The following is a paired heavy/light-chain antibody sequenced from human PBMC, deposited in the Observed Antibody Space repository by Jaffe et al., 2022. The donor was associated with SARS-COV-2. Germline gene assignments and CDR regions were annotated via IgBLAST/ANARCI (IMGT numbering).Light chain of an antibody. CDR3: QESSSPRWT. V-gene: IGKV1-39*01. Sequence: DIQMTQSPSSLSASVGDRVTMTCRASQSIGTHLNWYQQRPGKAPKLLIYASSSVQSGVPLRFSGSGSGTDFTLTISSLQPEDFATYYCQESSSPRWTFGQGTKVEIK. CDR2: ASS. J-gene: IGKJ1*01. CDR1: QSIGTH.
Heavy chain of an antibody. D-gene: IGHD2-8*01. Sequence: QVQLQESGPGLVKPLESLSLTCTVSGGSINTFFWSWIRQPPGKGLEWIGYIFNTGRTNYNPSLRSRVTFSLDTSKSQVSLNLRSVTAADTATYYCARLMVRAATANRQDDWYFDLWGRGTLVTVSS. CDR1: GGSINTFF. CDR3: ARLMVRAATANRQDDWYFDL. J-gene: IGHJ2*01. V-gene: IGHV4-59*01. CDR2: IFNTGRT.